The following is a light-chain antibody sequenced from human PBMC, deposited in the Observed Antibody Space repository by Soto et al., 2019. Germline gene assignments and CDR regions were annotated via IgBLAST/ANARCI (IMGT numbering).Light chain of an antibody. CDR3: SSYISDNRSYV. V-gene: IGLV1-40*01. Sequence: QSVLTQPPSVSGAPGQRVTISCTGSSSNIGPGYDVHWYQQLPGTAPKLLIYSNTNRPSGVPDRFSGSRSGTSASLTISGLQAEDEAHYYCSSYISDNRSYVFGTGTKVTVL. CDR2: SNT. J-gene: IGLJ1*01. CDR1: SSNIGPGYD.